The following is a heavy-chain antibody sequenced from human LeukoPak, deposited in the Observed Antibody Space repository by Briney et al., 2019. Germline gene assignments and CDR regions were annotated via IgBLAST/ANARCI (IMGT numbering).Heavy chain of an antibody. CDR2: ISGSGGST. CDR3: ANYGSGSSDY. CDR1: AXTFSAYT. V-gene: IGHV3-23*01. J-gene: IGHJ4*02. D-gene: IGHD3-10*01. Sequence: GGSLRLSCAASAXTFSAYTMNWVRQAPGKGLEWVSAISGSGGSTYYADSVKGRFTISRDNSKNTLYLQMNSLRAEDTAVYYCANYGSGSSDYWGQGTLVTVSS.